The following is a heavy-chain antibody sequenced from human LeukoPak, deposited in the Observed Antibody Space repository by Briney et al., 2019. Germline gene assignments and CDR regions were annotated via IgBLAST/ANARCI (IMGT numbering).Heavy chain of an antibody. Sequence: KESGPTLVKPTQTLTLTCTFSGFSLSTSGVGVGWIRQPPGKALEWLALIYWDDDKRYSPSLKSRLTNTKDTSKNQVVLTMTNMDPVDTATYYCAHTHNWNYHKAFQHWGQGTLVTVSS. CDR1: GFSLSTSGVG. J-gene: IGHJ1*01. D-gene: IGHD1-7*01. CDR2: IYWDDDK. V-gene: IGHV2-5*02. CDR3: AHTHNWNYHKAFQH.